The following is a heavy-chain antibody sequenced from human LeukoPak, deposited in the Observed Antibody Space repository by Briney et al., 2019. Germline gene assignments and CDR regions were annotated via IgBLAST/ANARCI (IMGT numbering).Heavy chain of an antibody. CDR3: AKFPTIRDGYNYPAEYFQH. CDR1: GFTFSSYG. J-gene: IGHJ1*01. V-gene: IGHV3-30*02. Sequence: PGGSLRLSCAASGFTFSSYGMHWVRQAPGKGREWVAFIRYDGSNKYYADSVKGRFTISRDNSKNTLYLQMNSLRAEDTAVYYCAKFPTIRDGYNYPAEYFQHWGQGTLVTVSS. CDR2: IRYDGSNK. D-gene: IGHD5-24*01.